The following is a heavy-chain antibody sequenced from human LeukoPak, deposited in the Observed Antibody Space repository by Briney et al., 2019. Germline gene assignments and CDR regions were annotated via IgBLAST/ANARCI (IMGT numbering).Heavy chain of an antibody. CDR3: ARDAYTSGADY. Sequence: DSVKVSCKASGYTFSSYGISWVRQAPGQGLEWMGWISVYNGNTNNIQKLQGRVIMTRDTSTNTAYMELRSLRSDDTAVYYCARDAYTSGADYWGQGTLVTVSS. CDR1: GYTFSSYG. V-gene: IGHV1-18*01. D-gene: IGHD3-16*01. J-gene: IGHJ4*02. CDR2: ISVYNGNT.